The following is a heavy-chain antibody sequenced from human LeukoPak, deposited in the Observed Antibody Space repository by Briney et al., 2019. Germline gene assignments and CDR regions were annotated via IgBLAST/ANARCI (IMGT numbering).Heavy chain of an antibody. V-gene: IGHV4-34*01. CDR1: GGSFSDYY. D-gene: IGHD4-17*01. CDR3: AGLLTTVTTGWFDP. CDR2: INHSGST. Sequence: SETLSLTCAVYGGSFSDYYWIWIRQPPGMGLEWIGEINHSGSTNYNPSLNSRVTISVDTSKNQFSLKLSSVTAADTAVYYCAGLLTTVTTGWFDPWGQGTLVTVSS. J-gene: IGHJ5*02.